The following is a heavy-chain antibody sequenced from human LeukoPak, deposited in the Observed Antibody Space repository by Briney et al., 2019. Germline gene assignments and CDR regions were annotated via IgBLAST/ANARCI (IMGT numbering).Heavy chain of an antibody. D-gene: IGHD3-22*01. V-gene: IGHV3-30-3*01. J-gene: IGHJ4*02. Sequence: GRSLRLSCAASGFTFSSYAMHWVRRAPGKGLECVAVISYDGSNKYYADSVKGRFTISRDNSKNTLYLQMNSLRAEDTAVYYCARAQGRYYYDSSGYPLWGQGTLVTVSS. CDR1: GFTFSSYA. CDR3: ARAQGRYYYDSSGYPL. CDR2: ISYDGSNK.